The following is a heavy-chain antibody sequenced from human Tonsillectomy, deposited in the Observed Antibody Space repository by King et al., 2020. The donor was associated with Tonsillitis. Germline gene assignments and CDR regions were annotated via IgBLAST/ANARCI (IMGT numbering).Heavy chain of an antibody. J-gene: IGHJ2*01. D-gene: IGHD5-18*01. V-gene: IGHV4-30-2*01. CDR1: GGSISSGDYS. Sequence: LQLQESGSGLVKPSQTLSLTCAVSGGSISSGDYSWSWIRQPPGKGLEWIGYIYHSGNTYYNPSLKSRVTISVDRSKNQFSLRLSSVTAADTAVYYCAKAWDTAMLHRYFDLWGRGTLVTVSS. CDR3: AKAWDTAMLHRYFDL. CDR2: IYHSGNT.